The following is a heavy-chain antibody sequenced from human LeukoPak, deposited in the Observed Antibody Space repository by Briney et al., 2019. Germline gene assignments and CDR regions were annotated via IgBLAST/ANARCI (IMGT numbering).Heavy chain of an antibody. Sequence: GGSLRLSCAAFGFTVSSNYMSWVRQAPGKGLEWVSVISGSGGSTYYADSVKGRFTISRDNSKNTLYLQMNSLRAEDTAVYYCAKDLRRAAAGPDYWGQGTLVIVSS. CDR2: ISGSGGST. CDR1: GFTVSSNY. V-gene: IGHV3-23*01. CDR3: AKDLRRAAAGPDY. D-gene: IGHD6-13*01. J-gene: IGHJ4*02.